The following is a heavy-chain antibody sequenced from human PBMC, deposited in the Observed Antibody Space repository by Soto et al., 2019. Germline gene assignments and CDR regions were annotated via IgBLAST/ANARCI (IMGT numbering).Heavy chain of an antibody. CDR1: GYTFSNYG. V-gene: IGHV1-18*01. Sequence: ASVKVSCKTSGYTFSNYGITWVRQAPGQPLEWLGWISLYSDGTNYAQKFQGRVSMTTDTSTTTAYMELRSLRSDGTAVYYCARVVPGAEAFLLRWGQGTPVTVS. CDR2: ISLYSDGT. CDR3: ARVVPGAEAFLLR. D-gene: IGHD2-2*01. J-gene: IGHJ4*02.